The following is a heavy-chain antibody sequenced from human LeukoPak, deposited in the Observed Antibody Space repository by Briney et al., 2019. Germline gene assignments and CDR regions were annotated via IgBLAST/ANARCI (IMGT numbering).Heavy chain of an antibody. J-gene: IGHJ4*02. D-gene: IGHD3-22*01. CDR1: GFTFSSYA. V-gene: IGHV3-30*02. Sequence: GGSLRLSCAASGFTFSSYAMHWVRQAPGKGLEWVALIRYDGSNKYYADSVKGRFTISRDNSKNTLYLQMNSLRAEDTAVYYCARDFYDTSGYYYDYWGQGTLVTVSS. CDR3: ARDFYDTSGYYYDY. CDR2: IRYDGSNK.